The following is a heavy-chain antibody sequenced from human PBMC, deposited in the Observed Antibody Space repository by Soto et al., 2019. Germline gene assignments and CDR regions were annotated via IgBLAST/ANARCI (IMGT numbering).Heavy chain of an antibody. J-gene: IGHJ4*02. CDR2: INHSGST. D-gene: IGHD6-19*01. CDR1: GGSFSGYY. Sequence: QVQLQQWGAGLLKPSETLSLTCAVYGGSFSGYYWSWIRQPPGKGLEWIGEINHSGSTNYNPSLKSRVTISVDTSKNQFSLKLSSVTAADTAVYYCARIPYSSGWYFDYWGQGTLVTVSS. V-gene: IGHV4-34*01. CDR3: ARIPYSSGWYFDY.